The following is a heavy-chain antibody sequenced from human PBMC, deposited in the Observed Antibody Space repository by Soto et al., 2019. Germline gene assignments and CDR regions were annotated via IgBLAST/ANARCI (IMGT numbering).Heavy chain of an antibody. CDR1: GYTFTSYG. D-gene: IGHD3-16*01. V-gene: IGHV1-18*04. Sequence: QVQLVQSGAEVKKPGASVKVSCKASGYTFTSYGISWVRQAPGPGLEWMGGISAYNDNTNYAQKIQGRDTMTTDTSTSTGYMERRSVRSDDTAVYYCARSGVITWSAGYYGMDVWGQGTTVTVSS. CDR2: ISAYNDNT. J-gene: IGHJ6*02. CDR3: ARSGVITWSAGYYGMDV.